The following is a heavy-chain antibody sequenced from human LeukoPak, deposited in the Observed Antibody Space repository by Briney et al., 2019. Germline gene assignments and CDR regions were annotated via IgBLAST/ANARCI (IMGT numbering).Heavy chain of an antibody. V-gene: IGHV3-74*01. J-gene: IGHJ4*02. D-gene: IGHD3-10*01. CDR1: GFTFTSYS. Sequence: GGSLRLSCAASGFTFTSYSMNWVRQAPGKGLVWVSRINSDGSSTSYADSVKGRFTISRDNAKNTLYLQMNSLRAEDTAVYYCARDKYYYGSGSYSGFDWGQGTLVTVSS. CDR2: INSDGSST. CDR3: ARDKYYYGSGSYSGFD.